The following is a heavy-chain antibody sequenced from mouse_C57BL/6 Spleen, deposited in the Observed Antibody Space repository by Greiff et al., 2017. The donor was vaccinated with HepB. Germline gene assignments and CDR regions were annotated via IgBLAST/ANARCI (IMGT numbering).Heavy chain of an antibody. CDR1: GFTFSSYG. V-gene: IGHV5-6*01. D-gene: IGHD2-5*01. CDR2: ISSGGSYT. CDR3: ARQGYSNYGYAMDY. J-gene: IGHJ4*01. Sequence: EVMLVESGGDLVKPGGSLKLSCAASGFTFSSYGMSWVRQTPDKRLEWVATISSGGSYTYYPDSVKGRFTISRDNAKNTLYLQMSSLESEDTAMYYCARQGYSNYGYAMDYWGQGTSVTVSS.